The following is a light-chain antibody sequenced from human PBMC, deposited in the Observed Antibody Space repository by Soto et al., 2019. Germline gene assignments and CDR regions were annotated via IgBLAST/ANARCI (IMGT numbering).Light chain of an antibody. CDR1: QSLSSSY. CDR3: QKSGSSPLT. V-gene: IGKV3-20*01. J-gene: IGKJ4*01. CDR2: GAS. Sequence: EIVLTQSPGTLSLSPGERATLSCRASQSLSSSYLTWYQQKPGQAPRLLIFGASNRATGIPDRFSGSGSGTDFTLTISRLEPEDFAVYYCQKSGSSPLTFGGGIKVEI.